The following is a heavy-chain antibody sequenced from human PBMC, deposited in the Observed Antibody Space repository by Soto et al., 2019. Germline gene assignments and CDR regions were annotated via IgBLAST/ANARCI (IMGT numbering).Heavy chain of an antibody. D-gene: IGHD5-12*01. Sequence: QVQLVQSGAEVKKPGSSVKVSCKASGGTFSSYAISWVRQAPGQGLEWMGGIIPIFGTANYAQKFQGRVTITADESKSTAYMELSRLRSEDTAVYYCAVEMATRTIIRYFDLWGRGTLVTVSS. CDR1: GGTFSSYA. J-gene: IGHJ2*01. V-gene: IGHV1-69*01. CDR2: IIPIFGTA. CDR3: AVEMATRTIIRYFDL.